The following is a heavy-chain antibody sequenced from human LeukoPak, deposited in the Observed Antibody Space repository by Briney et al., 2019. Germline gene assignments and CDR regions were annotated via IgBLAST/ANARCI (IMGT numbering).Heavy chain of an antibody. V-gene: IGHV4-31*03. CDR3: ARDYYDSSGYYYSGY. D-gene: IGHD3-22*01. CDR1: GGSISSGGYY. Sequence: SETLSLTCTVSGGSISSGGYYWSWIRQHPGKGLEWIGYIYYSGSTYYNPSLKSRVTISVDTSKNLFSLKLSSVTAADTAVYYCARDYYDSSGYYYSGYWGQGTLVTVSS. J-gene: IGHJ4*02. CDR2: IYYSGST.